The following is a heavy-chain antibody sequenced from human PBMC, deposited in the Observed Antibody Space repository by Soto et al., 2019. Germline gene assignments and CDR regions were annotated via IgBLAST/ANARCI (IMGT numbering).Heavy chain of an antibody. V-gene: IGHV1-69*08. D-gene: IGHD2-15*01. J-gene: IGHJ4*02. Sequence: QVQLVQSGAEVKKPGSSVKVSCKASGGTLSSYTFSWVRQAPGQGLEWMGSVIPNLGVTNYAKKFQGRFTIVVDTATSTAYMELNSLRYEDTAVYYCARDKGYCSDTSCPDFDYLGQGTLVTVSS. CDR3: ARDKGYCSDTSCPDFDY. CDR2: VIPNLGVT. CDR1: GGTLSSYT.